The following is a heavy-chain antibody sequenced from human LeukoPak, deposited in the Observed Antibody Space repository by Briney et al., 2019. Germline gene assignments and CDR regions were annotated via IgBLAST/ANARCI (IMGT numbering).Heavy chain of an antibody. CDR2: IYDTGTT. CDR3: AGIWYSSGYYCDY. Sequence: PSETLSLTCTVSGDSISSHYWSWIRQPPGKGLEWIAYIYDTGTTVSNPSLKSRVSMSLDRSKNEFSLQLTSVTAADTAVYYCAGIWYSSGYYCDYWGQGTRVTVSS. V-gene: IGHV4-59*11. CDR1: GDSISSHY. D-gene: IGHD6-19*01. J-gene: IGHJ4*02.